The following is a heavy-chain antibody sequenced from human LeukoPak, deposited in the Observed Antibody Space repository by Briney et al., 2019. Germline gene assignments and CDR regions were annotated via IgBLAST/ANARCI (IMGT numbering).Heavy chain of an antibody. V-gene: IGHV4-39*01. CDR2: IYYSGST. Sequence: SETLSLTCTVSGGSISSSSYYWGWIRQPPGKGLEWIGSIYYSGSTYYNPSLKSRVTISVDTSKNQFSLKLGSVTAADTGVYYCARHGWDFTSFDYWGQGTLVTVSS. J-gene: IGHJ4*02. CDR1: GGSISSSSYY. CDR3: ARHGWDFTSFDY. D-gene: IGHD2-2*01.